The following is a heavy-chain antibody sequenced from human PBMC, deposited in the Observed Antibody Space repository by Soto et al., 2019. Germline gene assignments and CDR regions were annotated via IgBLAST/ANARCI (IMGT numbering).Heavy chain of an antibody. Sequence: DVQLVESGGGLVQPGRSLRLSCAASGFTFDDYAMHWVRQAPGKGLEWVSGISWNSGSIGYADSVKGRFTISRDNAKNSLYLQMNSLRAEDTALYYCAKVGRIVATIAQSYFDYWGQGTLVTVSS. CDR1: GFTFDDYA. J-gene: IGHJ4*02. CDR3: AKVGRIVATIAQSYFDY. D-gene: IGHD5-12*01. V-gene: IGHV3-9*01. CDR2: ISWNSGSI.